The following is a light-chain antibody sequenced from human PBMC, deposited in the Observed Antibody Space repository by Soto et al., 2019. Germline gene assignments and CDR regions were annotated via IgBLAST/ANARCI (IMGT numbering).Light chain of an antibody. J-gene: IGKJ1*01. CDR3: QQNYRDTPWT. V-gene: IGKV1-39*01. CDR2: AAS. CDR1: QSIGRY. Sequence: DIQMTQSPSSLPASVGERVTITCRASQSIGRYVYWYQQKPGKAPTLLISAASSLERGVPSRFSGGGSGTDFTLTISSLQPEDFASYDCQQNYRDTPWTFGQGTKVDIK.